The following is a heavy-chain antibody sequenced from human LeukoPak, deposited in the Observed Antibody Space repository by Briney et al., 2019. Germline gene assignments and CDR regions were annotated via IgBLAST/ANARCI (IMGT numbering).Heavy chain of an antibody. V-gene: IGHV1-46*01. Sequence: VASVKVSCKAFGYTFTSYYMHWVRQAPGQGLEWMGIINPSGGSTSYAQKFQGRVTMTRDTSTSTVYMELSSLRSEDTAVYYCARVGDILTGYYRHFDYWGQGTLVTVSS. CDR2: INPSGGST. D-gene: IGHD3-9*01. CDR1: GYTFTSYY. CDR3: ARVGDILTGYYRHFDY. J-gene: IGHJ4*02.